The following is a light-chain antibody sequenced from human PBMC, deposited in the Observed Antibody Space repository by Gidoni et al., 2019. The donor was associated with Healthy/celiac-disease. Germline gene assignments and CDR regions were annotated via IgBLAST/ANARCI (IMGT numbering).Light chain of an antibody. V-gene: IGLV2-11*01. J-gene: IGLJ3*02. CDR3: CSYAGSYRV. CDR1: SSDVGVYNS. CDR2: YVS. Sequence: QSALTQPRSVSGYPGRSVTISCAGTSSDVGVYNSVSWYQQHPGKAPKLIIYYVSKRPSGVPDRFSGSKSVNTASLSISVLHADDEADYYCCSYAGSYRVFGGGTKLTVL.